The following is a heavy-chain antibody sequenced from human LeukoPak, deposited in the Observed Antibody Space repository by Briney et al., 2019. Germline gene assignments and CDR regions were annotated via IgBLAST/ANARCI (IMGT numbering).Heavy chain of an antibody. CDR3: VKDSIERNGVYDAFDV. J-gene: IGHJ3*01. Sequence: GGSLRLSCVASGFTFTDFAMNWVHQVPGKGPEWVSHIGGGGVDREYEESVKGRFTVSRDNSRNSLYLQMNSLRGEDTAIYYCVKDSIERNGVYDAFDVWGQGTKVTVAS. V-gene: IGHV3-23*01. CDR2: IGGGGVDR. CDR1: GFTFTDFA. D-gene: IGHD2-8*01.